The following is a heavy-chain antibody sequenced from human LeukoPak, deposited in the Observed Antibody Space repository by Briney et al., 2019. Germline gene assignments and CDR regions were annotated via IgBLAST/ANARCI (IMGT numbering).Heavy chain of an antibody. CDR3: ARGVNFCSSPPCSGDYFGS. Sequence: PSETLSLTCSVSGGSVSNSSYFWGWIRPPPGKGLGWIGTIYFTETTYYNPSLESPVTIFIKSKTEVSLRLTSVPAADTAVYYCARGVNFCSSPPCSGDYFGSWGQGTLVSVSS. J-gene: IGHJ4*02. CDR2: IYFTETT. CDR1: GGSVSNSSYF. V-gene: IGHV4-39*02. D-gene: IGHD6-25*01.